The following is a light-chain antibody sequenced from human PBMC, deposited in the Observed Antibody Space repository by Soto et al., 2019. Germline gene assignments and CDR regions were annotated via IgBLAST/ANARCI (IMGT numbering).Light chain of an antibody. CDR1: QSVSSN. V-gene: IGKV3-15*01. CDR3: QQYSNWPLLT. CDR2: GAS. J-gene: IGKJ4*01. Sequence: EIVMTQSPPTLSVSPGERATLSRRASQSVSSNLAWYQQKPGQAPRLLIYGASTRATGIPARFSGSGSGTEFTLTISSLQSEDFAVYYCQQYSNWPLLTFGGGTKVEIK.